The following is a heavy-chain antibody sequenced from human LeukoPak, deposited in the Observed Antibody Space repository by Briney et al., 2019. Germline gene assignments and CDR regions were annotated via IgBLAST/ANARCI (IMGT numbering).Heavy chain of an antibody. CDR1: GSSFTNYW. Sequence: GASLKISCKGSGSSFTNYWITWVRQLPGKGLEWMGRIDPSDSYTNYSPSFQGHVTISADKSISTAYLQWSSLKASDTAMYYCARESGSYRTDYWGQGTLVTVSS. D-gene: IGHD3-16*02. CDR2: IDPSDSYT. J-gene: IGHJ4*02. CDR3: ARESGSYRTDY. V-gene: IGHV5-10-1*01.